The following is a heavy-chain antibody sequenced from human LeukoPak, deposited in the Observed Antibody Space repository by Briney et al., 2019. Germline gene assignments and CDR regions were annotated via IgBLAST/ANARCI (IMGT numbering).Heavy chain of an antibody. V-gene: IGHV3-73*01. CDR1: GFTFSGSS. CDR2: TRSKDHSYAT. Sequence: GGSLRLSCAASGFTFSGSSMHWVRQASGKGLEWVGRTRSKDHSYATAYAASVKGRFTIARDDSKHTACLQMNSLKSDDTAVYYCANDRIYGSGIPGWFDYWGQGTLVTVSS. D-gene: IGHD3-10*01. CDR3: ANDRIYGSGIPGWFDY. J-gene: IGHJ4*02.